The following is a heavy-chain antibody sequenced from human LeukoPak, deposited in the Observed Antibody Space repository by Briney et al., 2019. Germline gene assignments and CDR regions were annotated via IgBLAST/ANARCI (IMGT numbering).Heavy chain of an antibody. Sequence: PGGSLRLSCAASGFMFSSYWMSWVRQAPGKGLEWVANINLDGSDRFYVGFVKGRFTISRDNADNSLYLQMNSLGAEDTAVYYCGRVIAGAIDYWGQGTLVTVSS. V-gene: IGHV3-7*01. J-gene: IGHJ4*02. CDR1: GFMFSSYW. CDR2: INLDGSDR. D-gene: IGHD6-13*01. CDR3: GRVIAGAIDY.